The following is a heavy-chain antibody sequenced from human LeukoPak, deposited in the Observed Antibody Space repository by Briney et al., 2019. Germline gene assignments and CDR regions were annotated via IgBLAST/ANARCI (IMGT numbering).Heavy chain of an antibody. CDR3: AKTGNPANGDY. J-gene: IGHJ4*02. D-gene: IGHD1-1*01. CDR1: GFTVSSNY. Sequence: GGSLRLSCAASGFTVSSNYMSWVRQAPGKGLEWVSVIYSGGFTYYSDSVKGRFTISRDNSKNTLYLQMNSLRVEDTAVYYCAKTGNPANGDYWGQGTLVTVSS. CDR2: IYSGGFT. V-gene: IGHV3-53*01.